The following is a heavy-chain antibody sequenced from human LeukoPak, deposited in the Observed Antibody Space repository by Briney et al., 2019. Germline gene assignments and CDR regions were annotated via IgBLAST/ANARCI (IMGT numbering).Heavy chain of an antibody. CDR2: IWYDGSNK. Sequence: PGGSLTLSCAASGFTFSSYGMQWVRQAPGKGLEWVVVIWYDGSNKYYADSVKGRFTISRDNSKNTLYLQMNSLRAEDTAVYYCARVGGPPKPHDSSGYYYGYYFDYWGQGTLVTVSS. CDR1: GFTFSSYG. J-gene: IGHJ4*02. V-gene: IGHV3-33*08. CDR3: ARVGGPPKPHDSSGYYYGYYFDY. D-gene: IGHD3-22*01.